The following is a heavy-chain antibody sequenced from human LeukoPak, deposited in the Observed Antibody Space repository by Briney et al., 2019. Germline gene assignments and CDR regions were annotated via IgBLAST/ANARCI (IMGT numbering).Heavy chain of an antibody. CDR2: IYPGDSDT. CDR1: GYRFTGDC. CDR3: ARGYSSSFDY. V-gene: IGHV5-51*01. Sequence: KYGESLKTSCMCSGYRFTGDCIGGVRHIPGKGLEWMGIIYPGDSDTRYSPPFQGQVTISADKSICTAYLQWSSLKAADTAMYYCARGYSSSFDYWGQGTLVTVSS. J-gene: IGHJ4*02. D-gene: IGHD6-13*01.